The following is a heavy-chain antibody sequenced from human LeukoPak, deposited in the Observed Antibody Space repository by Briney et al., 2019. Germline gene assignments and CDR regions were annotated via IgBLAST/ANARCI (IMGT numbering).Heavy chain of an antibody. D-gene: IGHD1-26*01. Sequence: ASVKVSCKASGYTFTDYYMHWVRQAPGQGLEWMGWINPDTGDTNYAQNFQGRVTMTRDASISTAYMELSRLTSDDTAVYYCATTHSGTYYAHFDYWGQGTLVTVSS. CDR3: ATTHSGTYYAHFDY. CDR2: INPDTGDT. CDR1: GYTFTDYY. J-gene: IGHJ4*02. V-gene: IGHV1-2*02.